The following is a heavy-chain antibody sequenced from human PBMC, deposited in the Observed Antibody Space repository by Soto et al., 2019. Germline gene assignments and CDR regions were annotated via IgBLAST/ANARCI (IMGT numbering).Heavy chain of an antibody. V-gene: IGHV3-23*01. CDR1: GFTFSSYA. CDR2: ISGSGGST. CDR3: LAQRTRRYYFDY. Sequence: GGSLRLSCAASGFTFSSYAMSWVRQAPGKGLEWVSAISGSGGSTYYADSVKGRFTISRDNSKNTLYLQMNSLRAEDTAVYYCLAQRTRRYYFDYWGQGTLVTVSS. J-gene: IGHJ4*02. D-gene: IGHD2-2*01.